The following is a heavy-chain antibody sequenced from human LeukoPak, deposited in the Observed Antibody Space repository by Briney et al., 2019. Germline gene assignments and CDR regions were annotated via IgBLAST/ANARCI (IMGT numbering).Heavy chain of an antibody. D-gene: IGHD2-21*01. CDR3: ASETIGSIANWFDP. V-gene: IGHV4-39*01. J-gene: IGHJ5*02. Sequence: PSETLSLTCTVSGGSISSSSYYWGWIRQPPGKGLEWIGSMYYSGSTYYNPSLTSRVTISVDTSKNQFSLKLSSVTAADTAVYYCASETIGSIANWFDPWGQGTLVTVSS. CDR1: GGSISSSSYY. CDR2: MYYSGST.